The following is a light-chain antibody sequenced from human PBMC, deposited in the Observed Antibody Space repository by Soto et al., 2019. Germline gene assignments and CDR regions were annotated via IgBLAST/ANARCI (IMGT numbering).Light chain of an antibody. CDR3: QQRSNLPPWT. Sequence: EIVLTQSPATLSLSPGERATLSCRASQSVSSYLAWYQQKPGQAPRHLIYDASNRATGIPARFSGSGSGTDFTLTISSLEPEDFAVYYCQQRSNLPPWTFGQGTKVESK. V-gene: IGKV3-11*01. J-gene: IGKJ1*01. CDR2: DAS. CDR1: QSVSSY.